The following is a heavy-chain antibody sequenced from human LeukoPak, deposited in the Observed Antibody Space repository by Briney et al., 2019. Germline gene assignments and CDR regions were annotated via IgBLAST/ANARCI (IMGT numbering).Heavy chain of an antibody. CDR1: GFTFSDYT. Sequence: GGSLRLSCEASGFTFSDYTMNWVRQAPGKGLEWVANIKQDGSEKYYVDSVKGRFTISRDNAKKSLYLQMNSLRVEDTTVHYCARVRNYYDSGSYHYYFDCWGQGTLVTVSS. CDR2: IKQDGSEK. CDR3: ARVRNYYDSGSYHYYFDC. J-gene: IGHJ4*02. D-gene: IGHD3-10*01. V-gene: IGHV3-7*04.